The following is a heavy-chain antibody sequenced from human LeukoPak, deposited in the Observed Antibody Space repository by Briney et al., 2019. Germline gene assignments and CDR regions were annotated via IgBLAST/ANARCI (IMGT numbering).Heavy chain of an antibody. V-gene: IGHV3-7*03. CDR2: INQDGGEI. D-gene: IGHD3-16*01. Sequence: GGSLRLSCEASGFTFRNYWMSWVRQAPGKGLEWVASINQDGGEIHYVDSVKGRFTISRDNSKNTLYLQMNSLRAEDTAVYYCAKIPQVATYTVPNFDFWGQGTLVTVSS. J-gene: IGHJ4*02. CDR3: AKIPQVATYTVPNFDF. CDR1: GFTFRNYW.